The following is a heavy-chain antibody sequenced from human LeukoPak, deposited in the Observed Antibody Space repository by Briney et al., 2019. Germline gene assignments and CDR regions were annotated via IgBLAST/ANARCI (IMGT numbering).Heavy chain of an antibody. V-gene: IGHV3-48*03. CDR2: ISSSGRSI. Sequence: PGGSLRLSCAPSGSTVGSYEMNWVRQAPGKGLEWVSYISSSGRSIYYADFVKGRFSISRDNAKNSLYLQMNSLRAEDTAVYYCARGYSFFDYWGQGTLVTVSS. CDR3: ARGYSFFDY. CDR1: GSTVGSYE. J-gene: IGHJ4*02. D-gene: IGHD5-18*01.